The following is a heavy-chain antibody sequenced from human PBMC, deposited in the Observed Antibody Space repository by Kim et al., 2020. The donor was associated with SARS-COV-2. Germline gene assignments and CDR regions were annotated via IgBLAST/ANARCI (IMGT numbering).Heavy chain of an antibody. CDR3: VKVRGGSMWDH. D-gene: IGHD3-16*01. V-gene: IGHV3-23*01. J-gene: IGHJ4*01. CDR2: IDGSDGTT. CDR1: GFTFTGYA. Sequence: GGSLRLSCTTSGFTFTGYAMSWVRQAPGKGLEWVSGIDGSDGTTYFVDSVKGRFTISRDNSKNTLYLQMSTLRAEDTAVYYCVKVRGGSMWDHWGHGTL.